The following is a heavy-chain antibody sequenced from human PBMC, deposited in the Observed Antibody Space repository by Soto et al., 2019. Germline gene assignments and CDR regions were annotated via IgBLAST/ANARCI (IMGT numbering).Heavy chain of an antibody. CDR3: GSAPSTTWVER. D-gene: IGHD2-2*01. CDR2: IYSGGNT. V-gene: IGHV4-39*01. Sequence: PSETLSLTCTVSGGSITSHHYYWGWIRQPPGKGLEWIGSIYSGGNTYYNPSLRSRLTIFVDTAKNPICLKXXSVTPXXXAXXYRGSAPSTTWVERWGLGXXXTVSS. CDR1: GGSITSHHYY. J-gene: IGHJ1*01.